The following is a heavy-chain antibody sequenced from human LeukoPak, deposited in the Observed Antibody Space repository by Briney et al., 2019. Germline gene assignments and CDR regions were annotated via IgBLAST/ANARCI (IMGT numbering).Heavy chain of an antibody. J-gene: IGHJ4*02. D-gene: IGHD6-13*01. V-gene: IGHV1-18*01. CDR2: ISAYNGDT. CDR1: GYTFTSYG. Sequence: ASVKVSCKASGYTFTSYGISWVRQAPGQGLEWMGWISAYNGDTNYAQKLQGRVTMTTDTSTSTAYMELRSLRSDDTAVYYCARCPARTAAGTIGYWGQGTLVTVSS. CDR3: ARCPARTAAGTIGY.